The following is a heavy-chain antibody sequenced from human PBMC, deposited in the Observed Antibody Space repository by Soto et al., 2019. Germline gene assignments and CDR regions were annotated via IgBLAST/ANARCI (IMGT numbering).Heavy chain of an antibody. D-gene: IGHD3-22*01. V-gene: IGHV1-69*05. J-gene: IGHJ6*02. CDR3: ARGDATKIVVSTYYAMDV. CDR2: IIPVFGTP. CDR1: GGSLSNYG. Sequence: QVQLVQSGAEVKKPGSSVKVSCKASGGSLSNYGISWVRQAPGLGLEWMGAIIPVFGTPNYAQKFQDRVTITPDESTTTVYMEVRSLTSEDTAVYYCARGDATKIVVSTYYAMDVWGQGTTVTVSS.